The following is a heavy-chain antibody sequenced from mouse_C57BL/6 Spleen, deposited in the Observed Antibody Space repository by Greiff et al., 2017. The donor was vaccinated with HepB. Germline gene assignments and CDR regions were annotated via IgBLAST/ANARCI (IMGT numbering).Heavy chain of an antibody. Sequence: EVQLQQSGAELVRPGASVKLSCTASGFNIKDDYMHWVKQRPEQGLEWIGWIDPENGDTEYASKFQGKATITADTSSNTAYLQLSSLTSEDTAFYDCTTGLGNSRFAYWGQGTLVTVSA. CDR3: TTGLGNSRFAY. D-gene: IGHD3-1*01. V-gene: IGHV14-4*01. J-gene: IGHJ3*01. CDR2: IDPENGDT. CDR1: GFNIKDDY.